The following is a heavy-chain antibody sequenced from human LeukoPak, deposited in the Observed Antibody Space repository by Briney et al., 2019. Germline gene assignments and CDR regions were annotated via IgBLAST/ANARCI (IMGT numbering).Heavy chain of an antibody. CDR3: ARGSPGAVDY. J-gene: IGHJ4*02. V-gene: IGHV7-4-1*02. CDR2: INTNTGNP. D-gene: IGHD4-17*01. CDR1: GYTFTGYY. Sequence: ASVKVSCKASGYTFTGYYMHWVRQAPGQGLEWMGWINTNTGNPTYAQGFTGRFVFSLDTSVSTAYLQISSLKAEDTAVYYCARGSPGAVDYWGQGTLVTVSS.